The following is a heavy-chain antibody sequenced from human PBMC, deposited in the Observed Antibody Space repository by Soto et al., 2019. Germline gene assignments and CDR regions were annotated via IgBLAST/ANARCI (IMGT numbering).Heavy chain of an antibody. Sequence: PGGSLRLSFAASGFTFSSYAMSWVRQATGKGLEWVSAISGSGGSTYYADSVKGRFTISRDNSKNTLCLQMNSLRAEDTAVYYCAKDPKGYCSGGSCYNWFDPWGQGTLVTVSS. CDR2: ISGSGGST. V-gene: IGHV3-23*01. CDR1: GFTFSSYA. CDR3: AKDPKGYCSGGSCYNWFDP. D-gene: IGHD2-15*01. J-gene: IGHJ5*02.